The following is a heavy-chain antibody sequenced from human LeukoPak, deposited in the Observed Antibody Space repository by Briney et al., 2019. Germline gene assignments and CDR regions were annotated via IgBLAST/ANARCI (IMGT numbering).Heavy chain of an antibody. CDR2: ISHYNGNT. CDR1: GYTFTSYG. CDR3: ARDRSLVRRIEDYYYYYGMDV. D-gene: IGHD6-6*01. J-gene: IGHJ6*02. V-gene: IGHV1-18*01. Sequence: SAVKVSCKASGYTFTSYGISWVRQAPGQGLEWMGWISHYNGNTNYAQKLQGRVTMTTDTSTSTAYMELRSLRSDDTAVYYCARDRSLVRRIEDYYYYYGMDVWGQGTTVTVSS.